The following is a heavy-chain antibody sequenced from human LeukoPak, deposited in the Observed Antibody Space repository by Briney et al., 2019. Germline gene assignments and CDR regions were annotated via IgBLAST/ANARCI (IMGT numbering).Heavy chain of an antibody. J-gene: IGHJ3*02. CDR3: ARDRLVGATRGAFDI. V-gene: IGHV1-46*01. D-gene: IGHD1-26*01. CDR1: GYTFTNYY. CDR2: IDPSGGST. Sequence: ASVKVSCKASGYTFTNYYMHWVRQAPGQGLEWMGIIDPSGGSTTYAQKFQGRVTMTRDTSTSTVYMELTSLRSEDTAMYYCARDRLVGATRGAFDIWGQGTMVTVSS.